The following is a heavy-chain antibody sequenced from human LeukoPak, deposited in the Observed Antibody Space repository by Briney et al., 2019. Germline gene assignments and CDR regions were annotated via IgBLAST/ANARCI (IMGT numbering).Heavy chain of an antibody. Sequence: SVKVSCKASGGTFSSYAISWVRQAPGQGLEWVGWIIPIFSTANYAQKFQGRVKITTDESTSTAYMELSILRSEDTSVYYCARDSGPVVVGPGYYYYMDVWGKGTTVTVSS. J-gene: IGHJ6*03. D-gene: IGHD2-15*01. CDR2: IIPIFSTA. CDR1: GGTFSSYA. V-gene: IGHV1-69*05. CDR3: ARDSGPVVVGPGYYYYMDV.